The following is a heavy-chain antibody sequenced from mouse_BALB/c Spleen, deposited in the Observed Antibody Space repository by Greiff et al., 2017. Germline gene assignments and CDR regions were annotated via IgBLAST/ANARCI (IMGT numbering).Heavy chain of an antibody. V-gene: IGHV1-69*02. CDR2: IDPSDSYT. CDR3: ARLPLNYFDY. Sequence: QVQLQQSGAELVKPGASVKLSCKASGYTFTSYWMHWVKQRPGQGLEWIGEIDPSDSYTNYNQKFKGKATLTVDKSSSTAYMQLSSLTSEDSAVYYCARLPLNYFDYWGHGTTRTVSS. J-gene: IGHJ2*01. CDR1: GYTFTSYW.